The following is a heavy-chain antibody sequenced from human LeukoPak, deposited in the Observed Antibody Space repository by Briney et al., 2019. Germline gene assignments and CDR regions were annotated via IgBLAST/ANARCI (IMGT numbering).Heavy chain of an antibody. CDR1: GYSFTSYW. CDR2: IYPGDSGT. V-gene: IGHV5-51*01. CDR3: ARRDETLGYCSSTSCYSQAVDY. Sequence: GESLKISCKGSGYSFTSYWTGWVRQMPGKGLEWMGIIYPGDSGTRYSPSFQGQVTISADKSISTAYLQWSSLKASDTAMYYCARRDETLGYCSSTSCYSQAVDYWGQGTLVTVSS. J-gene: IGHJ4*02. D-gene: IGHD2-2*01.